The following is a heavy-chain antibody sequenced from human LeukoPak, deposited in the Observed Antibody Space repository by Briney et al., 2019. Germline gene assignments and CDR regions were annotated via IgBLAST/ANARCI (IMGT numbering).Heavy chain of an antibody. V-gene: IGHV3-7*01. CDR2: IKQDGSEK. CDR1: GFTFSSYW. Sequence: GGSLRLSCAASGFTFSSYWMSWVRQAPGKGLEWVANIKQDGSEKYYVDSVKGRFTISRDNAKNSLYLQMNSLRAEDTAVYYCAKEANYDFWSGSDAFDIWGQGTMVTVSS. D-gene: IGHD3-3*01. CDR3: AKEANYDFWSGSDAFDI. J-gene: IGHJ3*02.